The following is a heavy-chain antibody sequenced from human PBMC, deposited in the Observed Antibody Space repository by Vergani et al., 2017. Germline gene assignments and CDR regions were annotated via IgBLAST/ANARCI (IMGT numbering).Heavy chain of an antibody. D-gene: IGHD1-26*01. CDR3: ARDSGSYSTLDY. Sequence: EVPLVESGGGLVQPGRSLRLSCAASGFTFDDYAMHWVRHAPGKGLEWVSGISWNSSSIGYADSVKGRFTISRDNAKNSLYLQMNSLRAEDTAVYYCARDSGSYSTLDYWGQGTLVTVSS. J-gene: IGHJ4*02. CDR2: ISWNSSSI. V-gene: IGHV3-9*01. CDR1: GFTFDDYA.